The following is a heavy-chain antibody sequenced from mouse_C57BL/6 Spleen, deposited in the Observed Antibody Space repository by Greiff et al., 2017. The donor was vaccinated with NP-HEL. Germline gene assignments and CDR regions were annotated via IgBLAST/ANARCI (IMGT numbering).Heavy chain of an antibody. CDR2: IDPSDSYT. Sequence: QVQLQQPGAELVKPGASVKLSCKASGYTFTSYWMQWVKQRPGQGLEWIGEIDPSDSYTNYNQKFKGKATLTVDTSSSTAYMQLSSLTSEDSAVYYCARGDYDYDGWFAYWGQGTLVTVSA. J-gene: IGHJ3*01. CDR1: GYTFTSYW. D-gene: IGHD2-4*01. CDR3: ARGDYDYDGWFAY. V-gene: IGHV1-50*01.